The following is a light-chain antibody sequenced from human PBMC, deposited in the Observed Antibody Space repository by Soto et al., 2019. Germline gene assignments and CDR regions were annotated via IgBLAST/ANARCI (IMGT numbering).Light chain of an antibody. CDR3: QQYHHKPPIT. Sequence: IVLTHSSATLSVSPGEIATLYCRATQSVDSNLVSYQQRPGQSPRLLIFRAATRATGIPARFSGSGSGTEFTLTISSRQSEGFAVYYCQQYHHKPPITFGQGTRLEIK. CDR2: RAA. V-gene: IGKV3-15*01. CDR1: QSVDSN. J-gene: IGKJ5*01.